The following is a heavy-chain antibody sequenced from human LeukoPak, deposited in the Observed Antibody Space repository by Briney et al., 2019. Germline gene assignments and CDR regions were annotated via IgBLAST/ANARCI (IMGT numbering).Heavy chain of an antibody. CDR1: GFTFSSYE. Sequence: GGSLRLSCAASGFTFSSYEMNWVRQAPGKGLEWVSYISSSGSTIYYADSVKGRFTISRDNAKNSLYLQMNSLRAEDTAVYYCARNQIPGYSSGWYRNWFDPWGQGTLVTVPS. J-gene: IGHJ5*02. CDR3: ARNQIPGYSSGWYRNWFDP. D-gene: IGHD6-19*01. V-gene: IGHV3-48*03. CDR2: ISSSGSTI.